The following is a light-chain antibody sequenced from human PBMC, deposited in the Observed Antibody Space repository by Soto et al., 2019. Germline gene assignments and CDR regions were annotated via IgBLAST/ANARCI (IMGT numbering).Light chain of an antibody. Sequence: EIVMTQSPASLSVSPGERATLSCRASQSVSSNFAWYQQKPGQAPRLLIYGASTRATGIPARFSGSGYGIDVTLTISSLKSEDFAVYYCQQYNNWPPGASPFGPGTKVDIK. CDR2: GAS. V-gene: IGKV3D-15*01. CDR3: QQYNNWPPGASP. CDR1: QSVSSN. J-gene: IGKJ3*01.